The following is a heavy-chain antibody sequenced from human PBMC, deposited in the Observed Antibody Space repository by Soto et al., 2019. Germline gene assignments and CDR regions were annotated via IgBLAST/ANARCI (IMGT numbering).Heavy chain of an antibody. CDR1: GFTFSSYS. V-gene: IGHV3-48*02. J-gene: IGHJ6*02. D-gene: IGHD1-1*01. Sequence: GGSLRLSCAASGFTFSSYSMNWVRQAPGKGREWVSYISSSSSTIYYEDSVKGRFTISRDNAKNSLYLQMNSLRDEDTAVYYCASELGNWNDPQDVWGQGTTVTVSS. CDR2: ISSSSSTI. CDR3: ASELGNWNDPQDV.